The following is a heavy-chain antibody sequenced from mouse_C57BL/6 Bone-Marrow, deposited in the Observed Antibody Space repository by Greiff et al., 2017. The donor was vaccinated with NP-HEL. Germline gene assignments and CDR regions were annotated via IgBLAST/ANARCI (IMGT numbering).Heavy chain of an antibody. CDR3: ARTHYYGSSHGYVDV. V-gene: IGHV1-81*01. CDR2: IYPRSGNT. CDR1: GYTFTSYG. J-gene: IGHJ1*03. D-gene: IGHD1-1*01. Sequence: QVQLQQSGAELARPGASVKLSCKASGYTFTSYGISWVKQRPGQGLEWIGEIYPRSGNTYYNEKFKGKATLTADKSSSTAYMELRSLTSEDSAVYFCARTHYYGSSHGYVDVWGTGTTVTVSS.